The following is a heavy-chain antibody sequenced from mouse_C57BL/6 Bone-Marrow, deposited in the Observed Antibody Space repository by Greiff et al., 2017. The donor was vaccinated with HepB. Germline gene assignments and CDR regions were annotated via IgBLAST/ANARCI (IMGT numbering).Heavy chain of an antibody. CDR2: ISDGGSYT. J-gene: IGHJ4*01. D-gene: IGHD1-1*01. CDR3: ARDPDYYGSSSYYYAMDY. CDR1: GFTFSSYA. V-gene: IGHV5-4*01. Sequence: DVQLVESGGGLVKPGGSLKLSCAASGFTFSSYAMSWVRQTPEKRLEWVATISDGGSYTYYPDNVKGRFTISRDNAKNNLYLQMSHLKSEDTAMYYCARDPDYYGSSSYYYAMDYWGQGTSVTVSS.